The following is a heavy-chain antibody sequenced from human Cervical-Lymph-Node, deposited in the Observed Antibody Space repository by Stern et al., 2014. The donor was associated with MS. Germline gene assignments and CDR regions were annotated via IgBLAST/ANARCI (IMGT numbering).Heavy chain of an antibody. Sequence: QVQLVESGGGVVQPGRSLRLSCAASGFTFSTYAIHWVRQAPGKGLEWVAVISYDGSNKEYADSVKGRFPISRDNSKNTVYVEMNSLRGDDTAVYYCARSSGFSAYPLDYWGQGTLVTVSS. CDR3: ARSSGFSAYPLDY. V-gene: IGHV3-30*04. CDR2: ISYDGSNK. J-gene: IGHJ4*02. D-gene: IGHD5-12*01. CDR1: GFTFSTYA.